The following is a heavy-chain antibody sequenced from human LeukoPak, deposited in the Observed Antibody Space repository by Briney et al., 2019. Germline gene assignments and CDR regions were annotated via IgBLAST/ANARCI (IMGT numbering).Heavy chain of an antibody. D-gene: IGHD1-26*01. J-gene: IGHJ4*02. Sequence: PGGSLRLSCAASGFTVSSNFMSWVRKAPGKGLEGVSFIYSGGSTYYADSVKGRFTISRDNSKNTLYLQMNSLRAEDTAVYYCAKDDGTVGAPPGDYWGQGTLVTVSS. V-gene: IGHV3-53*05. CDR1: GFTVSSNF. CDR2: IYSGGST. CDR3: AKDDGTVGAPPGDY.